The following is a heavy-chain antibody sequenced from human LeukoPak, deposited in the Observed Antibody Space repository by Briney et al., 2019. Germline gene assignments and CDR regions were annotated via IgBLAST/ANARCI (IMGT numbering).Heavy chain of an antibody. J-gene: IGHJ4*02. CDR3: ARERGAVAGTGKDY. V-gene: IGHV4-59*12. D-gene: IGHD6-19*01. Sequence: PSETLSLTCTVSGGSISTYYWSWLRQPPGKGLEWIGYVYYSGTTEYNPSLKSRVTISVDTSKNQFSLKLSSVTAADTAVYYCARERGAVAGTGKDYWGQGTLVTVSS. CDR1: GGSISTYY. CDR2: VYYSGTT.